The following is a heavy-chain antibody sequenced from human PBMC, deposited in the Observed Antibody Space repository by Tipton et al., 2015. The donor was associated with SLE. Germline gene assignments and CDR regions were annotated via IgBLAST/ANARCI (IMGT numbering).Heavy chain of an antibody. CDR3: ARRTGGWYEEDY. D-gene: IGHD6-19*01. Sequence: TLSLTCTVSGGSISSYYWSWIRQPPGKGLEWIGEINHSGSTNYNPSLKSRVTISVDTSKNQFSLKLSSVTAADTAVYYCARRTGGWYEEDYWGQGTLVTVSS. V-gene: IGHV4-34*01. CDR2: INHSGST. CDR1: GGSISSYY. J-gene: IGHJ4*02.